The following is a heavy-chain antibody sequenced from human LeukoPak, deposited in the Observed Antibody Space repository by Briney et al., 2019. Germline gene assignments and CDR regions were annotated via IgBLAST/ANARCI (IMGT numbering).Heavy chain of an antibody. Sequence: GGSLRLSCAASGFTFSSYAMSWDRQAPGKGLEWVSAISGSGGSTYYADSVKGRFTISRDNSKNTLYLQMNSLRAEDTAVYYCAKDKELWLLSGSDYWGQGTLVTVSS. J-gene: IGHJ4*02. CDR3: AKDKELWLLSGSDY. CDR2: ISGSGGST. V-gene: IGHV3-23*01. D-gene: IGHD5-18*01. CDR1: GFTFSSYA.